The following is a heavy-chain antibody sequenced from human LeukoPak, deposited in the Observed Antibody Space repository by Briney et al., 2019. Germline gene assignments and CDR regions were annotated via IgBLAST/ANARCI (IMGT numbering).Heavy chain of an antibody. CDR1: GGSISSYY. J-gene: IGHJ4*02. V-gene: IGHV4-4*07. Sequence: SETLSLTCTVSGGSISSYYWSWIRQPAGKGLEWVGRFYISGSTNYNPTLKSRVTMSVDTSKNQFSLRLNSVTAADTAVYYCARDFLLQSEGLFDYWGQGTLVTVSS. CDR2: FYISGST. D-gene: IGHD4-11*01. CDR3: ARDFLLQSEGLFDY.